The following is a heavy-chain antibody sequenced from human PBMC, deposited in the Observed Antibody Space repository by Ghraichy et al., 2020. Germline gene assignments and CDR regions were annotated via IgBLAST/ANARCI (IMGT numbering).Heavy chain of an antibody. J-gene: IGHJ3*02. Sequence: GGSLRLSCAVSGLTVSINHMGWVRQAPGKGLEWVSNLYGGSNTHYADSVKGRFTISRDNSKNTLYLQMNSLRAEDTAVYYCARYGRLQDHLLPNAFDIWGQGTMVTVSS. CDR1: GLTVSINH. V-gene: IGHV3-53*01. CDR3: ARYGRLQDHLLPNAFDI. D-gene: IGHD6-25*01. CDR2: LYGGSNT.